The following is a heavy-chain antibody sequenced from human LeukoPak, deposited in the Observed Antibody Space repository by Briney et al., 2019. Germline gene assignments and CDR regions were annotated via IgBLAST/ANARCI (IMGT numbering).Heavy chain of an antibody. D-gene: IGHD4-23*01. CDR3: ARIEDYGGNSVNY. CDR1: GGSISSYY. Sequence: SETLSLTCTVSGGSISSYYWSWIRQPPGKGLEWIGYIYYSGSTNYNPSLKSRVTISVDTSKNQFSLKLGSVTGADTAVYYCARIEDYGGNSVNYWGQGTLVTVSS. J-gene: IGHJ4*02. CDR2: IYYSGST. V-gene: IGHV4-59*01.